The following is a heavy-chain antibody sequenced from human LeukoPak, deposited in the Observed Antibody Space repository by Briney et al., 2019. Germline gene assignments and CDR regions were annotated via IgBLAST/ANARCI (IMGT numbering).Heavy chain of an antibody. J-gene: IGHJ6*03. CDR1: GGSIGTYY. V-gene: IGHV4-4*07. CDR3: FEAYYYYYMDV. Sequence: SETLSLTCTVSGGSIGTYYWSWIRQPAGKGLEWIGRIFTTGGANYNPSLKSRVTMSLDTSKNLFSLKLSSVTAADTAVYYCFEAYYYYYMDVWGKGTTVTVSS. CDR2: IFTTGGA.